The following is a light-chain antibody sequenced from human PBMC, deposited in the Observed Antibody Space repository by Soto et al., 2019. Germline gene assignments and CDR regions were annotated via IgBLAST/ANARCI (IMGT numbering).Light chain of an antibody. CDR2: EVS. Sequence: QSALTQPASVCGSPGQSITISCTGTSSDVVGYKYVSWYQQHPGKAPKLMIYEVSNRPSGVSNRFSGSKSDNTASLTISGLQAEDEGDYYCSSYTNTKTQVFGTGTRSP. V-gene: IGLV2-14*01. J-gene: IGLJ1*01. CDR3: SSYTNTKTQV. CDR1: SSDVVGYKY.